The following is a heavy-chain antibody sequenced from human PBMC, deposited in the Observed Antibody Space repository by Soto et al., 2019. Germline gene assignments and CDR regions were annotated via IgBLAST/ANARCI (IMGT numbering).Heavy chain of an antibody. CDR2: ISHDGNNK. CDR1: GFTFSSYV. J-gene: IGHJ3*02. V-gene: IGHV3-30*18. D-gene: IGHD2-2*01. Sequence: QVQLVQSGGGVVQPGRSLRLSCAASGFTFSSYVTHWVRQAPGKGLEWVAVISHDGNNKYYADSVKGRFTISRDNSXXTXYXXMNSLRTEDTAVYYCAKGGPDCASTTCYLLVAFDIWGQGTMVTVSS. CDR3: AKGGPDCASTTCYLLVAFDI.